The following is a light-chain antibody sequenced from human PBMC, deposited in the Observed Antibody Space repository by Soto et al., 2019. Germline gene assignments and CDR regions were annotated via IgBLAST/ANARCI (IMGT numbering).Light chain of an antibody. CDR3: QQRSNWPPGFT. CDR1: QSVSSY. CDR2: DAS. V-gene: IGKV3-11*01. Sequence: EIVLTQSPATLSLSPGERATLSCRASQSVSSYLAWYQQKPGQAPRLLISDASNRATGIPARFSGSGSGTDFPLTISSLEPEDFAVYYCQQRSNWPPGFTFGPGTKVDIK. J-gene: IGKJ3*01.